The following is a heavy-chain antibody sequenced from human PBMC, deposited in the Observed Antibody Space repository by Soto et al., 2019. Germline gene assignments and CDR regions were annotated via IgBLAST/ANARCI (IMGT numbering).Heavy chain of an antibody. V-gene: IGHV4-39*01. CDR3: ASRTGRYYDILTCYYTTHSGY. J-gene: IGHJ4*02. Sequence: SETLSLTCTVSGGSISSSSYYWGWIRQPPGKGLEWIGSIYYSGSTYYNPSLKSRVTISVDTSKNQFSLKLSSVTAADTAVYYCASRTGRYYDILTCYYTTHSGYWGQGTLVTVSS. CDR1: GGSISSSSYY. D-gene: IGHD3-9*01. CDR2: IYYSGST.